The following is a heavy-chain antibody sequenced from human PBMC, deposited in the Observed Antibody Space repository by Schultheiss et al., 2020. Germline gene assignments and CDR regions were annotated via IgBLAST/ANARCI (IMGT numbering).Heavy chain of an antibody. CDR2: INHSGST. D-gene: IGHD3-22*01. CDR3: AGSGYFGGY. CDR1: GGSFSGDY. J-gene: IGHJ4*02. Sequence: SETMSLTCAVYGGSFSGDYWSWIRQPPGKGLEWIGEINHSGSTNYNPSLKSRVTISVDTSKNQFSLKLSSVTAADTAVYYCAGSGYFGGYWGQGTLVTVSS. V-gene: IGHV4-34*01.